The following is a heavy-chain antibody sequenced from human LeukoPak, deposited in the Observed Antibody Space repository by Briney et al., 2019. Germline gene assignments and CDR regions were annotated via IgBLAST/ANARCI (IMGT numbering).Heavy chain of an antibody. CDR3: AREVYSYGIVPQYYFDY. V-gene: IGHV1-69*05. D-gene: IGHD5-18*01. Sequence: SVKVSCKASGGTFSSYAISWVRQARGQGLEWMGRIIPIFGTANYAQKFQGRVTITTDESTSTAYMELSSLRSDDTAVYYCAREVYSYGIVPQYYFDYWGQGTLVTVSS. J-gene: IGHJ4*02. CDR2: IIPIFGTA. CDR1: GGTFSSYA.